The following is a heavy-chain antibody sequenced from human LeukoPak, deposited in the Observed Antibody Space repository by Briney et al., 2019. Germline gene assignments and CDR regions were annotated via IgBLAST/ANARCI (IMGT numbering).Heavy chain of an antibody. CDR1: GYPFTGYY. V-gene: IGHV1-2*02. J-gene: IGHJ6*03. CDR3: ATGAQYGLRGVAYFYYMHV. Sequence: ASVKVSCKASGYPFTGYYVHWVRQAPGHGLEWMGWVNPRNGGTHSAQKFQGRVSMTGDTSITTAYMELSGLTSDDTAVYYCATGAQYGLRGVAYFYYMHVWGTGTTVTVSS. D-gene: IGHD3-10*01. CDR2: VNPRNGGT.